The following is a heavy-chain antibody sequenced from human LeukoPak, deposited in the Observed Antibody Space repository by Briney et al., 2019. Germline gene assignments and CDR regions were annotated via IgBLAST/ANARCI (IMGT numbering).Heavy chain of an antibody. D-gene: IGHD3-3*01. J-gene: IGHJ6*02. CDR1: GVSISSYY. V-gene: IGHV4-59*01. Sequence: PSETLSLTCTVSGVSISSYYWSWIRQPPGKGLEWIGYIYYSGSTNYNPSLKSRVTISVDTSKNQFPLKLSSVTAADTAVYYCARESGSAYYYGMDVWGQGTTVTVSS. CDR2: IYYSGST. CDR3: ARESGSAYYYGMDV.